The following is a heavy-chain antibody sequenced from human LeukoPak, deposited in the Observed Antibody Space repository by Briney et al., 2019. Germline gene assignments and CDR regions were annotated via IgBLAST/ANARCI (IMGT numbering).Heavy chain of an antibody. CDR1: GGTFSSYA. CDR2: IIPIFGTA. V-gene: IGHV1-69*05. Sequence: SVKVSCKASGGTFSSYAISWVRQAPGQGPEWMGGIIPIFGTANYAQKFQGRVTITTDESTSTAYMELSSLRSEDTAVYYCIARQLPPNSDYWGQGTLVTVSS. CDR3: IARQLPPNSDY. D-gene: IGHD2-2*01. J-gene: IGHJ4*02.